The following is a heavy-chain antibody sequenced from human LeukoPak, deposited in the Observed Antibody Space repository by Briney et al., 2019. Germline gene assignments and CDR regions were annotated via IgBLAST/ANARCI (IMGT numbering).Heavy chain of an antibody. J-gene: IGHJ4*02. CDR3: ARDLHCGGDCIGY. D-gene: IGHD2-21*02. CDR2: INPNSGGT. Sequence: ASVKVSCKASGYTFTGYYMHWVRQAPGQGLEWMGWINPNSGGTNYAQKFQGRVTMTRDTSISTAYMELSRLRSDDTAVYYCARDLHCGGDCIGYWGQGTLVTVSS. V-gene: IGHV1-2*02. CDR1: GYTFTGYY.